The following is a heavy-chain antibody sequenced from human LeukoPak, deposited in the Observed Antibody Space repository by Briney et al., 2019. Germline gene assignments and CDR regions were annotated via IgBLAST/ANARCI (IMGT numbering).Heavy chain of an antibody. D-gene: IGHD5-12*01. CDR3: AKGGYSGYDYEGEYFDY. V-gene: IGHV3-23*01. J-gene: IGHJ4*02. CDR1: GFTISSYA. Sequence: GGTLRLSCAASGFTISSYAMSWVRKAPGQGQELVSAGSGSGGSTYYADSVKGRFTISRDNSKNTLYLQMNSLRAEDTAVYYCAKGGYSGYDYEGEYFDYWGQGTLVTVSS. CDR2: GSGSGGST.